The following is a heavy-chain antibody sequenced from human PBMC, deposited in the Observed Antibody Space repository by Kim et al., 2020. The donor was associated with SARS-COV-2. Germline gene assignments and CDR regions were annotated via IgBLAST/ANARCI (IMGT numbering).Heavy chain of an antibody. J-gene: IGHJ5*02. D-gene: IGHD6-13*01. CDR3: ARDRYIAAAGPNWFDP. CDR2: IYYSGST. CDR1: GGSISSGDYY. Sequence: SETLSLTCTVSGGSISSGDYYWSWIRQPPGKGLEWIGYIYYSGSTYYNPSLKSRVTISVDTSKNQFSLKLSSVTAADTAVYYCARDRYIAAAGPNWFDPWGQGTLVTGSS. V-gene: IGHV4-30-4*01.